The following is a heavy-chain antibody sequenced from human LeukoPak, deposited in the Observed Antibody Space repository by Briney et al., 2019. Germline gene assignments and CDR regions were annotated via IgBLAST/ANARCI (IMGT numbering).Heavy chain of an antibody. CDR1: GFTFSDYY. CDR3: ARDPHYYYYGLDV. CDR2: ISSSGSTI. V-gene: IGHV3-11*01. J-gene: IGHJ6*02. Sequence: GGSLRLSCAASGFTFSDYYMSWIRQAPGKGLEWVSYISSSGSTIYYADSVKGRFTISRDNAKNSLYLRMNSVRAEDTAVYYCARDPHYYYYGLDVWGQGTTVTVSS.